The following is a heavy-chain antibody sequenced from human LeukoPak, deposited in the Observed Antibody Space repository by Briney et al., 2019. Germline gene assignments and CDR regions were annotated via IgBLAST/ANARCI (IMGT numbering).Heavy chain of an antibody. CDR2: IYASGNT. CDR3: ARWNTSHWYSFFDS. V-gene: IGHV4-4*07. Sequence: SETLSLTCTVSGGSISSYFWTWIRQPAGKPLEWVGRIYASGNTNYNPSLKSRVTMSVDTSQNQFSLKLAFVTAADTAVYYCARWNTSHWYSFFDSWGQGTLVTVSS. D-gene: IGHD1/OR15-1a*01. J-gene: IGHJ4*02. CDR1: GGSISSYF.